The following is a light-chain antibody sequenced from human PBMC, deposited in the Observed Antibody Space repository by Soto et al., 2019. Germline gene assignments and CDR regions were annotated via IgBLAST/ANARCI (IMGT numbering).Light chain of an antibody. V-gene: IGLV2-8*01. J-gene: IGLJ1*01. CDR3: SSYAGSNNPYV. Sequence: QSALTQPPSASGSPGQSVTISCTGTSSDFGGYNYVSWYRQHPGKAPKLMIYEVSKRPSGVPDRFSGSKSGNTASLTVSGLQAEDEADYYCSSYAGSNNPYVFGTGTKVTVL. CDR1: SSDFGGYNY. CDR2: EVS.